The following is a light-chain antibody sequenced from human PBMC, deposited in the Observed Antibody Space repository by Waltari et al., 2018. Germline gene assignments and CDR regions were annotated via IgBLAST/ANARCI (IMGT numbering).Light chain of an antibody. J-gene: IGLJ2*01. Sequence: QSALTQPASVSSSPGQTITISSTGTSGYVGSSNHGSWYQQPPGQAPKLMIYEVSNRPSGVSNRFSGSKSGNTASLTISGLQAEDEADYYCSSYTSSSTPLFGGGTKLTVL. CDR2: EVS. CDR3: SSYTSSSTPL. V-gene: IGLV2-14*01. CDR1: SGYVGSSNH.